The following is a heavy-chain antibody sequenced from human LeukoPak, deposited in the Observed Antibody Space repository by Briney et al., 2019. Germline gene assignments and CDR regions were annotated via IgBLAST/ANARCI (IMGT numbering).Heavy chain of an antibody. CDR3: AKSKTDYTDAFDI. Sequence: GGSLRLSCAASGFTFDDYAMHWVRQAPGKGLEWVSGISWNSGSIGYADSVKGRFTISRDNAKNSLYLQMNSLRAEDTAVYYCAKSKTDYTDAFDIWGQGTMVTVSS. J-gene: IGHJ3*02. V-gene: IGHV3-9*01. CDR1: GFTFDDYA. CDR2: ISWNSGSI. D-gene: IGHD4-11*01.